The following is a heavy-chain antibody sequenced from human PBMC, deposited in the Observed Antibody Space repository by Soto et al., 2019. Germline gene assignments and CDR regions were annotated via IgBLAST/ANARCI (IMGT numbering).Heavy chain of an antibody. V-gene: IGHV4-59*01. CDR3: ARAPRGNYGYPSYFDS. CDR2: IYYSGST. Sequence: SETLSLTCTVSGGSISSYYWSWIRQPPGKGLEWIGYIYYSGSTNYNPSLKSRVTISVDTSKNQFSLKLSSVTAADTAVYYCARAPRGNYGYPSYFDSWGQGTLVTVPQ. J-gene: IGHJ4*02. D-gene: IGHD3-10*01. CDR1: GGSISSYY.